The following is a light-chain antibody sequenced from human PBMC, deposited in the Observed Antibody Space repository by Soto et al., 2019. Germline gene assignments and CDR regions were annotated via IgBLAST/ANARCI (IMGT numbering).Light chain of an antibody. CDR2: VGH. J-gene: IGLJ1*01. CDR1: SVFVWSFRL. V-gene: IGLV2-23*01. Sequence: QSVLAHPASVSGSPGQSSTISCTGNSVFVWSFRLVSWYQQHTGKAPKAMISVGHTRPSGVPDRFSGSSSVTTASLTISGLQAEDEADYYSCLYVGATTSVFGGATKV. CDR3: CLYVGATTSV.